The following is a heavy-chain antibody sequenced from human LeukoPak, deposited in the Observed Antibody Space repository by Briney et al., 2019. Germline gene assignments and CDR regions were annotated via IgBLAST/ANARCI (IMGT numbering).Heavy chain of an antibody. CDR1: GFTFSSYS. V-gene: IGHV3-21*06. Sequence: PGGSLRLSCAASGFTFSSYSMNWVRQAPGKGLEWVSSISSSSSYIHYADSLKGRFTISRDNAKNSLYLQVNSLRAEDTAVYYCARSYGSGSYSYYYYYGMDVWGKGTTVTVSS. J-gene: IGHJ6*04. CDR2: ISSSSSYI. CDR3: ARSYGSGSYSYYYYYGMDV. D-gene: IGHD3-10*01.